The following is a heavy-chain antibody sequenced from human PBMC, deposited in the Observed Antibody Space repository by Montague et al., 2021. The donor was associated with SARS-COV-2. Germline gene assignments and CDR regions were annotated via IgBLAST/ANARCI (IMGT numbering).Heavy chain of an antibody. CDR2: IYYSGST. CDR1: GDPISSSSYF. D-gene: IGHD3-3*01. Sequence: SETLSLTCTVSGDPISSSSYFWGWIRQPPGRGLEWIGSIYYSGSTYYNPSLKSRVTISVDTSKNQFSLKLSSVTAADTAVYYCARKASRGITLFGVVTASYDFDYWGQGTLVTVSS. CDR3: ARKASRGITLFGVVTASYDFDY. J-gene: IGHJ4*02. V-gene: IGHV4-39*01.